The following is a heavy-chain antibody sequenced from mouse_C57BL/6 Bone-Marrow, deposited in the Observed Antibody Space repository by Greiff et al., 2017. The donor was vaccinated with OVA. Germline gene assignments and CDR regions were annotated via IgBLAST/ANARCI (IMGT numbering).Heavy chain of an antibody. Sequence: EVQLQQSGTVLARPGASVKMSCKTSGYTFTSYWMHWVKQRPGQGLEWIGAIYPGNSDTSYNQQFKGKAKLTAVTSASTAYMELSSLTNEYSAVYYCTRRELPFYYAMDYWGQGTSVTVSS. D-gene: IGHD2-1*01. CDR1: GYTFTSYW. CDR3: TRRELPFYYAMDY. V-gene: IGHV1-5*01. CDR2: IYPGNSDT. J-gene: IGHJ4*01.